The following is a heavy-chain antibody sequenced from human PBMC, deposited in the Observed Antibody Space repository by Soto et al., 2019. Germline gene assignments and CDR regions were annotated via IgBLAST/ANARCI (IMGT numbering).Heavy chain of an antibody. Sequence: QVQLVQSGAEVKKPGASVKVSCKASGYTFTSYDINWVRQATGQGLEWMGCMNPNSGNTGDAQKFQGRVNITRNTSISTSYMELSSLRSEDTAVYYCARVAYSSSWYQTYGMDVWGQGTTVTVSS. V-gene: IGHV1-8*01. CDR3: ARVAYSSSWYQTYGMDV. CDR1: GYTFTSYD. J-gene: IGHJ6*02. CDR2: MNPNSGNT. D-gene: IGHD6-13*01.